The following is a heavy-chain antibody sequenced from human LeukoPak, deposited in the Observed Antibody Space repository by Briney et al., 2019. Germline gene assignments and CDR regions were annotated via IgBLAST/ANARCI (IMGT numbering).Heavy chain of an antibody. Sequence: SETLSLTCTVSGGSISSYYWSWIRQPPGEELGWSGDIDYSGSTNYNPSPMSRVTISVDTSKNQFSLKLSSVTAADTAVYYCARLRIPARYCSSTSCYELDHWGQGTLVTVSS. CDR1: GGSISSYY. CDR3: ARLRIPARYCSSTSCYELDH. CDR2: IDYSGST. J-gene: IGHJ4*02. V-gene: IGHV4-59*08. D-gene: IGHD2-2*01.